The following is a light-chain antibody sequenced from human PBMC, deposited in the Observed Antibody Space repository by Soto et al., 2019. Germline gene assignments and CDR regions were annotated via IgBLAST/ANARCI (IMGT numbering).Light chain of an antibody. Sequence: QAPRIVSRSPREGAIPSGTAIQSVTSGYLAWYQQKPGQSPRLLVYGASSRATGIPDRFSGSGSGTDFTLTITRLEPEDFAVYYCQQYGSSPQWTFGQGTKVDVK. CDR3: QQYGSSPQWT. CDR1: QSVTSGY. CDR2: GAS. V-gene: IGKV3-20*01. J-gene: IGKJ1*01.